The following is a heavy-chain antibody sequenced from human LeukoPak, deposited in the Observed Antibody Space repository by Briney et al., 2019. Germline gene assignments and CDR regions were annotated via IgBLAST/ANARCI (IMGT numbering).Heavy chain of an antibody. CDR3: AEDAVLAVAGKYYFAY. V-gene: IGHV3-7*01. CDR1: GFTFSSYW. D-gene: IGHD6-19*01. J-gene: IGHJ4*02. Sequence: PGGSLRLSCAASGFTFSSYWMSWVRQAPGKGLEWVANIKQDGSEKYYVDSVKGRFTISRDNAKNSLYLQMNSLRAEDTAVYYCAEDAVLAVAGKYYFAYWGQGTLVTVST. CDR2: IKQDGSEK.